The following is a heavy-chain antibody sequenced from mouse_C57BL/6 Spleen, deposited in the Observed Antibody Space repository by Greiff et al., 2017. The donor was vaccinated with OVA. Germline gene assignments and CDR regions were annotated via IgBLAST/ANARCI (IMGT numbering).Heavy chain of an antibody. V-gene: IGHV1-18*01. CDR2: INPNNGGT. Sequence: EVKLVESGPELVKPGASVKIPCKASGYTFTDYNMDWVKQSHGKSLEWIGDINPNNGGTIYNQKFKGKATLTVDKSSSTAYMELRSLTSEDTAVYYCARGDYYKGYFDVWGTGTTVTVSS. D-gene: IGHD1-1*02. CDR3: ARGDYYKGYFDV. J-gene: IGHJ1*03. CDR1: GYTFTDYN.